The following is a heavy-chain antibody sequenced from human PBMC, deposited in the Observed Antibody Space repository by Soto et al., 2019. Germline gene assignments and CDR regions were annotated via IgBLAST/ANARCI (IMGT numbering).Heavy chain of an antibody. CDR2: IRSKANSYAT. CDR3: TRQPLLHCIGGSCYAFDI. J-gene: IGHJ3*02. CDR1: GFTFSGSA. D-gene: IGHD2-15*01. Sequence: GGSLRLSCAASGFTFSGSAMHWVRQASGKGLEWVGRIRSKANSYATAYAASVKGRFTISRDDSKNTAYLQMNSLKTEDTAVYYCTRQPLLHCIGGSCYAFDIWGQGTMVTVSS. V-gene: IGHV3-73*01.